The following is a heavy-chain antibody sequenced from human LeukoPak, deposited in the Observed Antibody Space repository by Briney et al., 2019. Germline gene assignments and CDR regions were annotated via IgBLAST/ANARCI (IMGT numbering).Heavy chain of an antibody. CDR2: INPSGGST. CDR1: GYTFTSYY. V-gene: IGHV1-46*01. J-gene: IGHJ4*02. Sequence: ASVKVSCKASGYTFTSYYMHWVRQAPGQGLEWMGIINPSGGSTSYAQKFQGRVTMTRDMSTSTVYMGLSSLRSEDTAVYYCAREDYIAAAGTVFFDYWGQGTLVTVSS. D-gene: IGHD6-13*01. CDR3: AREDYIAAAGTVFFDY.